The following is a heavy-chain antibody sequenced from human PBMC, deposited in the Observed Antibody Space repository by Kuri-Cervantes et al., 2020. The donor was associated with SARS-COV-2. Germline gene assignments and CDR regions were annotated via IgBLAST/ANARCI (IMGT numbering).Heavy chain of an antibody. CDR1: GGSISSGSYY. V-gene: IGHV4-61*02. Sequence: SCTVSGGSISSGSYYWSWIRQPAGKGLEWIGRIYNSGSTNYNPSLKSRVTISVDTSKNQFSLKLNSVTAADTAVYYCARGDYCSSTSCYSGWWFDPWGQGTLVTVSS. CDR2: IYNSGST. CDR3: ARGDYCSSTSCYSGWWFDP. J-gene: IGHJ5*02. D-gene: IGHD2-2*01.